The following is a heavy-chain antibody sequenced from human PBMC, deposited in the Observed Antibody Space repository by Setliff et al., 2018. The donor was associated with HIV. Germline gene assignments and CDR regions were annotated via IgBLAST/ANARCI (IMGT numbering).Heavy chain of an antibody. Sequence: GGSLRLSCAASGFTFSSYAMSWVRQAPGKGLEWVSSVYGGGDGTYYADSVKGRFTISTDNSKKTLSLQMNSLRAVTVRNVAAVDCWGQGTLVTVSS. D-gene: IGHD6-19*01. V-gene: IGHV3-23*01. CDR2: VYGGGDGT. CDR1: GFTFSSYA. CDR3: VDC. J-gene: IGHJ4*02.